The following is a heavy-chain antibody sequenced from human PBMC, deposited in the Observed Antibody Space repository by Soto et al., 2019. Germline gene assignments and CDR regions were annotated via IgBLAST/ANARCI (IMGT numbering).Heavy chain of an antibody. CDR1: GGSISSSNW. Sequence: QVQLQESGPGLVKPSGTLSLTCAVSGGSISSSNWWSWVRQPPGKGLEWIGEIYHSGSTNYNPSRRSRVTISVDKSKNQFPLKLSSVTAADTAVYYCASGPWTESLPNGMDVWGQGTTVTVSS. CDR3: ASGPWTESLPNGMDV. J-gene: IGHJ6*02. V-gene: IGHV4-4*02. D-gene: IGHD1-26*01. CDR2: IYHSGST.